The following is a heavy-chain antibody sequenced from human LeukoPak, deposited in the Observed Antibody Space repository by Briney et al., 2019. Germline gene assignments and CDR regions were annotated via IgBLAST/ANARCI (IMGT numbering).Heavy chain of an antibody. CDR1: GGSVSSYF. D-gene: IGHD2-2*01. V-gene: IGHV4-4*09. CDR2: IYTSGST. J-gene: IGHJ6*03. CDR3: ARLVSSYYDYYYYYYMDV. Sequence: SETLSLTCTVSGGSVSSYFWSWIRQPPGKGLEWIGYIYTSGSTNYNPSLKSRVTISVDTSKNQFSLKLNSVTAADTAVYYCARLVSSYYDYYYYYYMDVWGKGTTVTVSS.